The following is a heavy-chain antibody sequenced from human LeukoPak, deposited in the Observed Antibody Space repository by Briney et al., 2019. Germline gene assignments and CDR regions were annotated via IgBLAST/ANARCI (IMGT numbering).Heavy chain of an antibody. CDR3: ALVGASSRGY. V-gene: IGHV4-39*07. CDR2: IYYSGST. J-gene: IGHJ4*02. CDR1: GGSISSSSYY. D-gene: IGHD1-26*01. Sequence: SETLSLTCTVSGGSISSSSYYWGWIRQPPGKGLEWIGSIYYSGSTYYNPSLKSRVTISVDTSKNQFSLKLSSVTAADTAVYYCALVGASSRGYWGQGTLVTVSS.